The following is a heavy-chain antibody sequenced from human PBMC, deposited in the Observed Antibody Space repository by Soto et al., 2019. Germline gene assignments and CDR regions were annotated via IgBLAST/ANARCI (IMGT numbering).Heavy chain of an antibody. V-gene: IGHV4-39*01. J-gene: IGHJ4*02. CDR3: ARHTPAISISDH. D-gene: IGHD2-15*01. Sequence: SETLSLTCTVSGGSISSSSYYWGWIRQPPGKGLEWIGSIFYSGSTYYNPSLKSRVTISVDKSKNQFSLMLSSVTAADTAVYYCARHTPAISISDHWGQGTLVTVSS. CDR2: IFYSGST. CDR1: GGSISSSSYY.